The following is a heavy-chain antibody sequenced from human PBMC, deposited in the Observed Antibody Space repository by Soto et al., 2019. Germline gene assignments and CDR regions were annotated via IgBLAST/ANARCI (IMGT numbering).Heavy chain of an antibody. V-gene: IGHV3-30*18. J-gene: IGHJ4*02. D-gene: IGHD3-10*01. CDR2: ISYDGSNK. CDR3: AKEHYGSGSYYNAVLYYFAY. CDR1: GFTFSSYG. Sequence: QVQLVESGGGVVQPGRSLRLSCAASGFTFSSYGMHWVRQAPGKGLEWVAVISYDGSNKYYADSVKGRFTISRDNSKNPXYRXMNSLRAEDTAVYYCAKEHYGSGSYYNAVLYYFAYWGQGTLVTVSS.